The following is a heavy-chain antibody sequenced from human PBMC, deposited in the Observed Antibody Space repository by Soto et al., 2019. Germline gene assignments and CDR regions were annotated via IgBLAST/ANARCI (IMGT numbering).Heavy chain of an antibody. J-gene: IGHJ5*02. V-gene: IGHV3-30*18. CDR1: VFTFSQLG. CDR3: AKVSSGSYA. CDR2: ISYDGSNK. Sequence: LSCAASVFTFSQLGMHWVRQAPGKGLEWVAVISYDGSNKYYADSVKGRFTISRDNSKKTSYLQMNSLRAEDTAGYYCAKVSSGSYAWGRGTLVTVSS. D-gene: IGHD3-10*01.